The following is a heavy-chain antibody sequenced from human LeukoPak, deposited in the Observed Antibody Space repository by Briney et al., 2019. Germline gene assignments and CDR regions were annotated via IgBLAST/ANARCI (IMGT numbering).Heavy chain of an antibody. Sequence: PGGSLRLSCAASGFTFSSYAMHWVRQAPGKGLEWVAVISYDGSNKYYADSVKGRFTISRDNSKNTLYLQMNSLRAEDTAVYYCARDQGVVVAACYFDYWGQGTLVTVSS. D-gene: IGHD2-15*01. J-gene: IGHJ4*02. V-gene: IGHV3-30*04. CDR2: ISYDGSNK. CDR3: ARDQGVVVAACYFDY. CDR1: GFTFSSYA.